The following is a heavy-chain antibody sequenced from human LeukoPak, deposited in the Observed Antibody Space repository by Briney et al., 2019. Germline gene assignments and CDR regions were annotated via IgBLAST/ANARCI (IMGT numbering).Heavy chain of an antibody. Sequence: PSETLSLTCTVSGGSISSSSYYWGWIRQPPGKGLEWIGSIYYSGSTYYNPSLKSRVTISVDTSKNQFSLKLSSVTAADTAVYYCAREEGSSWRYVRGAFDIWGQGTMVTVSS. D-gene: IGHD6-13*01. J-gene: IGHJ3*02. CDR2: IYYSGST. V-gene: IGHV4-39*07. CDR1: GGSISSSSYY. CDR3: AREEGSSWRYVRGAFDI.